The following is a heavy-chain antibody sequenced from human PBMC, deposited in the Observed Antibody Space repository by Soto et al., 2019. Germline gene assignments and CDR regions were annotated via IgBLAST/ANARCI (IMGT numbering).Heavy chain of an antibody. Sequence: SETLSLTCTVSGGSISSSSYYWGWIRQPPGKGLEWIGSIYYSGSTYYNPSLKSRVTISVDTSKNQFSLKLSSVTAADTAVYYCATLGARPNYYYYGMDVWGQGTTVTVSS. CDR3: ATLGARPNYYYYGMDV. CDR2: IYYSGST. CDR1: GGSISSSSYY. J-gene: IGHJ6*02. V-gene: IGHV4-39*01. D-gene: IGHD6-6*01.